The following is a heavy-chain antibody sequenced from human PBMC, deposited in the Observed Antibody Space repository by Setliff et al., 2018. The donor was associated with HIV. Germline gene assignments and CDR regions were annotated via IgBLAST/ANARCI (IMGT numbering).Heavy chain of an antibody. V-gene: IGHV1-18*01. CDR3: VRDGSAAGRYYSYMDV. J-gene: IGHJ6*03. D-gene: IGHD6-13*01. CDR2: ISAYNGNT. CDR1: GYTFTSYG. Sequence: VASVKVSCKASGYTFTSYGISWVRQAPGQGLEWMGWISAYNGNTNYAQKLQGRVTMTTDTSTSTAYMELRSLTTEDTALYYCVRDGSAAGRYYSYMDVWGKGTTVTVSS.